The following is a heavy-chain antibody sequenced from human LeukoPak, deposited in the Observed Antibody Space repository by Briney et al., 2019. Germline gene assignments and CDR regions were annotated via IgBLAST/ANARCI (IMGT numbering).Heavy chain of an antibody. V-gene: IGHV4-59*01. J-gene: IGHJ4*02. Sequence: PSETLSLTCTVFGDSFSSYYWSWIRQPPGKGLEWIGYMSFSGSTNYNASLKSRVTMSLNIPKNHFSLKLRSVNAADTDVYYCARRILQGGLAYWGEGALVTVSS. CDR1: GDSFSSYY. CDR2: MSFSGST. CDR3: ARRILQGGLAY.